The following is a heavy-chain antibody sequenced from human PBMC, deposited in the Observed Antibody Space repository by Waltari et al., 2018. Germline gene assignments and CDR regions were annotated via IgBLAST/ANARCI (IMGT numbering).Heavy chain of an antibody. CDR2: IYPSCST. CDR3: ARHEVSRVVTGFDY. J-gene: IGHJ4*02. V-gene: IGHV4-38-2*01. Sequence: QVQLQESGPGLVKPSETLSLTCAVSGYSISSGYYWGWIRQPPGKGLEWIGSIYPSCSTYYNPSLKSRVTISVDTSKNQFSLKLSSVTAADTAVYYCARHEVSRVVTGFDYWGQGTLVTVSS. CDR1: GYSISSGYY. D-gene: IGHD2-15*01.